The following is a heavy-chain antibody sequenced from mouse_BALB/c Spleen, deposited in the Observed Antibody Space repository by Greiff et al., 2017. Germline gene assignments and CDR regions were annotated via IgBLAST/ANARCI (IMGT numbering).Heavy chain of an antibody. CDR2: ILPCSGST. D-gene: IGHD5-1*01. V-gene: IGHV1-9*01. CDR3: ARREVLFAY. J-gene: IGHJ3*01. Sequence: QVQLQPSGAELLKPGAPVKISLHATGYTFSSSRIAWVKQRPGPGLEWIGEILPCSGSTNYNAKFKGKATFTADTAYHTAYRQLSSLTSEDSAVYYCARREVLFAYWGQGTLVTVSA. CDR1: GYTFSSSR.